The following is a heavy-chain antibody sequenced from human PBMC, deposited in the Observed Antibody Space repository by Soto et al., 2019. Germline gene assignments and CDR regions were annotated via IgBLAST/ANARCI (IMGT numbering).Heavy chain of an antibody. CDR2: IIPVFGAS. J-gene: IGHJ6*02. V-gene: IGHV1-69*13. CDR3: ARVKQWLVHHYYYGMDV. D-gene: IGHD6-19*01. CDR1: GGTFSSYT. Sequence: ASVKVSCKASGGTFSSYTISWVRQAPGQGLEWMGGIIPVFGASTYAQRFQGRVTITADESTSTAYMELSSLSSEDTAVYYCARVKQWLVHHYYYGMDVWGQGTTVTVSS.